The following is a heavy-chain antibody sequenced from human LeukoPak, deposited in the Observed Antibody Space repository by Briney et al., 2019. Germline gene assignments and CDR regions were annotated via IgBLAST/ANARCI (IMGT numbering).Heavy chain of an antibody. V-gene: IGHV3-9*01. D-gene: IGHD2-15*01. CDR2: ISWNSGSI. Sequence: GGSLRLSCAASGFTFDDYAMHWVRQAPGKGLEWVSGISWNSGSIGYADSVKGRFTISRDNAKNSLYLQMNSPRAEDTALYYCAKGKLVVAAEFDYWGQGTLVTVSS. CDR1: GFTFDDYA. J-gene: IGHJ4*02. CDR3: AKGKLVVAAEFDY.